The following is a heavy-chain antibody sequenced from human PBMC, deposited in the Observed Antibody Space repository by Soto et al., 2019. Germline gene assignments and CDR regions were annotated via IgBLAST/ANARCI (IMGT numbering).Heavy chain of an antibody. Sequence: EVQLLESGGGLVQPGGSLRLSCAASGFTFSSYAMSWVRQAPGKGLEWVSAISGSGGSTYYADSVKGRFTISRDNSKNTLYLQMNSLRAEDTAVYYCANGDTRGASYYYYYYGMDVWGQGTTVTVSS. CDR3: ANGDTRGASYYYYYYGMDV. CDR2: ISGSGGST. CDR1: GFTFSSYA. D-gene: IGHD1-26*01. V-gene: IGHV3-23*01. J-gene: IGHJ6*02.